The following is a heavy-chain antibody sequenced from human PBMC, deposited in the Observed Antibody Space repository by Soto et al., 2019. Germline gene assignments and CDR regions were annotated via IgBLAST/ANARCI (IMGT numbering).Heavy chain of an antibody. CDR2: IIPISVTA. D-gene: IGHD2-2*01. V-gene: IGHV1-69*01. Sequence: QVQLVQSGAEVKKPGSSVKVSCKASGGTFSSYAISWVRQAPGQGLEWMGGIIPISVTANYAQKFQGRVKITADESTSTAYMELSSLRSEDTAVYYCARSQGSSTSLEIYYYYYYGIDVWGQGTTVTVSS. CDR3: ARSQGSSTSLEIYYYYYYGIDV. J-gene: IGHJ6*02. CDR1: GGTFSSYA.